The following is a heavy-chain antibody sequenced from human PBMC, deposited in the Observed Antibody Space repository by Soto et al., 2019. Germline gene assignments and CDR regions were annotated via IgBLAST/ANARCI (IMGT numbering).Heavy chain of an antibody. Sequence: PGGSLRLSCAASGFTFSNVWMSWVRQAPGKGLEWVGRIKSRYDAGTTDYVAPVKGRFTISRDDSKNTVYLQMNSLKTEDTAVYYCTTEVLSHKSDVIEFWGQGTLVTVSS. J-gene: IGHJ4*02. CDR2: IKSRYDAGTT. CDR3: TTEVLSHKSDVIEF. V-gene: IGHV3-15*01. CDR1: GFTFSNVW.